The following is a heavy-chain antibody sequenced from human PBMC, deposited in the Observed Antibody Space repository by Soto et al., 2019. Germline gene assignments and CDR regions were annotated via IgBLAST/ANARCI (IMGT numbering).Heavy chain of an antibody. D-gene: IGHD3-10*01. Sequence: PSETLSLTCVVYGGSFSGYYWSWIRQPPGKGLEWIGEINHSGSTNYNPSLKSRVTISVDTSKNQFSLKLSSVTAADTAVYYCARVGGSYYKRGPFDPWGQGTLVTVSS. V-gene: IGHV4-34*01. CDR3: ARVGGSYYKRGPFDP. CDR1: GGSFSGYY. CDR2: INHSGST. J-gene: IGHJ5*02.